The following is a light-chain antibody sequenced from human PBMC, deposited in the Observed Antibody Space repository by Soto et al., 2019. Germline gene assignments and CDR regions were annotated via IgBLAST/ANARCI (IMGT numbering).Light chain of an antibody. CDR3: QQRHMWPIT. CDR2: GVS. CDR1: QYVSGH. Sequence: EIVLTQSPVNLSVSPGERVTLFCRASQYVSGHFAWYQQKPGQAPRLIISGVSTRATGVPARFSGSGSGTDFTLTISSLEPEDSAVYYCQQRHMWPITFGQGTRLEIK. V-gene: IGKV3-15*01. J-gene: IGKJ5*01.